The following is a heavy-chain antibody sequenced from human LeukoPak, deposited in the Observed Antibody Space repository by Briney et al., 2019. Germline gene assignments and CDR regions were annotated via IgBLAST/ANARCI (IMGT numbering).Heavy chain of an antibody. J-gene: IGHJ4*02. V-gene: IGHV4-39*07. Sequence: SETLSLTCTVSGDSVSSTGYYWGWIRQPPGKGLEWIGTIYYSGSTYYNPSLKSRVTISVDTSKNQFSLKLSSVTAADTAVYYCHLDYGDYRGPYYFDYWGQGTLVTVSS. CDR2: IYYSGST. D-gene: IGHD4-17*01. CDR1: GDSVSSTGYY. CDR3: HLDYGDYRGPYYFDY.